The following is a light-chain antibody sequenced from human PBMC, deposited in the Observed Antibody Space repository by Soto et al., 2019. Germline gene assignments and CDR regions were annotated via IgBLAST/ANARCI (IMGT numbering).Light chain of an antibody. Sequence: AIQLTQSPSSLSASVGDRVTITCRASQAIRTALGWYQQKPGKVPKLLIYAASTLQSGVPSRFSGSGSGTDFTLTIRSLQPEDFAPYYCLLDFRYFWAFGQRAKGDIK. CDR2: AAS. CDR1: QAIRTA. CDR3: LLDFRYFWA. V-gene: IGKV1-6*01. J-gene: IGKJ1*01.